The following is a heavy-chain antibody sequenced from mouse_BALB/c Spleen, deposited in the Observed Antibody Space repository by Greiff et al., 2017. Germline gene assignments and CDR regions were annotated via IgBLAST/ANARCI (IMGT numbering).Heavy chain of an antibody. V-gene: IGHV1-69*02. D-gene: IGHD1-1*01. CDR1: GYTFTSYW. J-gene: IGHJ2*01. CDR2: IYPSDSYT. CDR3: TRGSSYNY. Sequence: VQLQQPGAELVRPGASVKLSCKASGYTFTSYWINWVKQRPGQGLEWIGNIYPSDSYTNYNQKFKDKATLTVDKSSSTAYMQLSSPTSEDSAVYYCTRGSSYNYWGQGTTLTVSS.